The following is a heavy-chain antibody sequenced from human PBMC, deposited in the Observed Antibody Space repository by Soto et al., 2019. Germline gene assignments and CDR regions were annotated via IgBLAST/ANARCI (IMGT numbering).Heavy chain of an antibody. CDR2: FDPEDGET. CDR3: ATDHPILRFLEWLFD. J-gene: IGHJ4*02. Sequence: ASVKVSCKVSGYTLTELSMHWVRQAPGKGLEWMGGFDPEDGETIYAQKFQGRVTMTEDTSTDTAYMELSSLRSEDTAVYYCATDHPILRFLEWLFDWGQGTLVTVSS. D-gene: IGHD3-3*01. V-gene: IGHV1-24*01. CDR1: GYTLTELS.